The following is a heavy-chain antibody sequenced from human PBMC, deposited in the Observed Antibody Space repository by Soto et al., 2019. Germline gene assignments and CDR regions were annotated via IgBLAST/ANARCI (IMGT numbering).Heavy chain of an antibody. D-gene: IGHD1-1*01. V-gene: IGHV3-74*01. CDR3: VRDNWNSY. CDR1: GFTFRNYW. CDR2: VTSDGSST. J-gene: IGHJ4*02. Sequence: EVQLVESGGGLVQPGGSLRLSCAASGFTFRNYWMHWARQAPGKGLVWVSRVTSDGSSTNYADSVKGRFTISRDNAKNTLYLQMNSLRAEDTAVYYCVRDNWNSYWGQGTLVTVSS.